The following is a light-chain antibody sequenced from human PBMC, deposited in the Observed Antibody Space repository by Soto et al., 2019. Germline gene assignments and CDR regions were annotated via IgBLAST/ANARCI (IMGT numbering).Light chain of an antibody. J-gene: IGLJ1*01. CDR1: SSDVGGYNY. CDR3: SSFTSTSTYG. CDR2: EVN. Sequence: QSALTQPASVSGSPGQSITISCTGTSSDVGGYNYVSWYQQHPGKAPKLMIYEVNNRPSGVSNRFSGSKSGNTASLTISGLQAEDEADYYCSSFTSTSTYGFGTGTKLTVL. V-gene: IGLV2-14*01.